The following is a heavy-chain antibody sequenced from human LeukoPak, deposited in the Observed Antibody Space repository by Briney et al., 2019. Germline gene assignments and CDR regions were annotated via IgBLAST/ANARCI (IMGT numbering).Heavy chain of an antibody. CDR1: GFTFSSYW. J-gene: IGHJ4*02. CDR3: ARYYYDSSGYYKPFDY. Sequence: SGGSLRLSCAASGFTFSSYWMSWVRQAPGKGLEWVANIKRDGSEKYYVDSVKGRFTISRDNAKNSLYLQMNSLRAEDTAVYYCARYYYDSSGYYKPFDYWGQGTLVTVSS. D-gene: IGHD3-22*01. V-gene: IGHV3-7*01. CDR2: IKRDGSEK.